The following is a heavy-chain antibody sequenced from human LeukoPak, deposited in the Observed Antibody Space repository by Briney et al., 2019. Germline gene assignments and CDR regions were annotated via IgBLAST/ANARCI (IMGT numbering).Heavy chain of an antibody. J-gene: IGHJ4*02. CDR1: GFTFSSYS. CDR2: IRGDSTET. Sequence: SGGSLRLSCEGSGFTFSSYSMIWVRQAPGKGLKWVSSIRGDSTETRHADSLMGRFTISRDNAKKSLYLQVNSLRAEDTAVYYCARGHFGVVLDYWGQGTLVTVSS. V-gene: IGHV3-21*01. D-gene: IGHD3-3*01. CDR3: ARGHFGVVLDY.